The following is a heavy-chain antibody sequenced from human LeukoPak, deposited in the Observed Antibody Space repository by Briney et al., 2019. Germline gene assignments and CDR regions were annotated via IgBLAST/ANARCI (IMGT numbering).Heavy chain of an antibody. Sequence: WVRQAPGKGLEWIGSMYYSGSTYYNPSLKSRVTMSVDTSKNQFSLRLSSVTAADTAVYYCARHVRGHDYVWGSYPSPFAYWGQGTLVTVSS. D-gene: IGHD3-16*02. CDR2: MYYSGST. V-gene: IGHV4-39*01. J-gene: IGHJ4*02. CDR3: ARHVRGHDYVWGSYPSPFAY.